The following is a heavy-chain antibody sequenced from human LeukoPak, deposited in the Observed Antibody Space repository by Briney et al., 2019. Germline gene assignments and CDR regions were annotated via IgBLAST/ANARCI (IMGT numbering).Heavy chain of an antibody. Sequence: GSLRLSCAASGFTFSSYGMHWVRQAPGKGLEWVAVISYDGSNKYYADSVKGRFTISRDNSKNTLYLQMNSLRAEDTAVYYCAKDQRHYYGDYDGYFDYWGQGTLVTVSS. CDR2: ISYDGSNK. V-gene: IGHV3-30*18. J-gene: IGHJ4*02. CDR1: GFTFSSYG. CDR3: AKDQRHYYGDYDGYFDY. D-gene: IGHD4-17*01.